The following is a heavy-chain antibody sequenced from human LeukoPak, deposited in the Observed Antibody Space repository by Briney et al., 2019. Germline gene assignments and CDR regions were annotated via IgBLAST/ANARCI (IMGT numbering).Heavy chain of an antibody. CDR2: IIPILGIA. Sequence: SVKVSCKASGGTFSSYTISWVRQAPGQGLEWMGRIIPILGIANYAQKFQGRVTITADKSTSTAYMELSSLRSEDTAVYYCARAASYSSSGKTRKNYYFDYWGQGTLVTVSS. CDR3: ARAASYSSSGKTRKNYYFDY. J-gene: IGHJ4*02. V-gene: IGHV1-69*02. D-gene: IGHD6-13*01. CDR1: GGTFSSYT.